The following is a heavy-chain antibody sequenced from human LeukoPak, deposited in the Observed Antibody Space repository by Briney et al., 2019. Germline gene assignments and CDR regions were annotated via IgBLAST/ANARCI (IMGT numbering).Heavy chain of an antibody. CDR3: ARAGGPVAGSDWFDP. CDR2: IYYSGST. Sequence: SETLSLTCTVSGGSISSYYWSWTRQPPGKGLEWIGYIYYSGSTNYNPSLKSRVTISVDTSKNQFSLKLSSVTAADTAVYYCARAGGPVAGSDWFDPWGQGTLVTVSS. D-gene: IGHD6-19*01. CDR1: GGSISSYY. J-gene: IGHJ5*02. V-gene: IGHV4-59*01.